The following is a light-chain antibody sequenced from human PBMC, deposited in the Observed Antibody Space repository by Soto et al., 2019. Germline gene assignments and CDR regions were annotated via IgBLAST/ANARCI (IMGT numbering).Light chain of an antibody. Sequence: LRQSRPSPSFYTEETATLSRMDSQIVSRYLAWYQEKPGQAPRLLIYDASNRATGIPARFSGSGSGTDFTLTISSLEPEDFAVYYCKKGSDWPPVSFGEGGRLEV. CDR3: KKGSDWPPVS. J-gene: IGKJ5*01. CDR1: QIVSRY. CDR2: DAS. V-gene: IGKV3-11*01.